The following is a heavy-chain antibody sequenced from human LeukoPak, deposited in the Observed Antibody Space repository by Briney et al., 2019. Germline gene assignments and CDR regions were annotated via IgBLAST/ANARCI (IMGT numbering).Heavy chain of an antibody. D-gene: IGHD3-9*01. V-gene: IGHV3-9*01. Sequence: GRSLRLSCEASGFTFDDCTMHWVRQVPGRGLEWVSSISWNSAYIHYADSVKDRFTISRDNAKNSVFLQMNSLRADDTAFYYCAKYDKSVGGFDHWGQGTLVTVSS. CDR1: GFTFDDCT. CDR2: ISWNSAYI. J-gene: IGHJ5*02. CDR3: AKYDKSVGGFDH.